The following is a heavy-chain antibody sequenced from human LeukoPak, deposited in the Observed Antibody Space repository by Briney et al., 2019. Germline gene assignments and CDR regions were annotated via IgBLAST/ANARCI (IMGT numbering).Heavy chain of an antibody. V-gene: IGHV4-59*01. CDR2: IYYSGST. D-gene: IGHD5-12*01. J-gene: IGHJ4*02. CDR3: ARGLLNSGLHPFDY. CDR1: GGSISSCY. Sequence: HSETLSLTCTVSGGSISSCYWSCVRQPLGKGLEWIGYIYYSGSTNYNPALKSRVIISVDTSKNQFSLKLRSVTAADTAVYYCARGLLNSGLHPFDYWGQGTLVTVSS.